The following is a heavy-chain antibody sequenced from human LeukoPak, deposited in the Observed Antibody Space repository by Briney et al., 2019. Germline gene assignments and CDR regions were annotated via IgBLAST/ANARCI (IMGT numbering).Heavy chain of an antibody. Sequence: SETLSLTCTVSGGSISSYCWSWIRQPAGKGLEWIGRIYTSGSTYYNPSLMSRVTMSVDTSKNQFSLKLSSVTAADTAVYYCARDAYYYDDSGYYINDYWGQGTLVTVSS. V-gene: IGHV4-4*07. CDR1: GGSISSYC. D-gene: IGHD3-22*01. CDR2: IYTSGST. CDR3: ARDAYYYDDSGYYINDY. J-gene: IGHJ4*02.